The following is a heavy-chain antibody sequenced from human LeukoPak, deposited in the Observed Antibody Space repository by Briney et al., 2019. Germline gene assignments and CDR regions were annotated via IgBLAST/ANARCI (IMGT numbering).Heavy chain of an antibody. CDR2: ISASGGGT. CDR3: ARGSATHHLRYFDY. V-gene: IGHV3-23*01. J-gene: IGHJ4*02. CDR1: GFTFSSYA. Sequence: GGSLRLSCAASGFTFSSYAMSWVRQAPGKGLEWVSAISASGGGTYYADSAKGRFTTSRDNSKNTLYLQMNSLRAEDTAVYYCARGSATHHLRYFDYWGQGTLVTVSS.